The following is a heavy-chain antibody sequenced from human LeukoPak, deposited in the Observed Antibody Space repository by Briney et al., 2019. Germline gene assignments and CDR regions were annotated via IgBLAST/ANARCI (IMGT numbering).Heavy chain of an antibody. J-gene: IGHJ4*02. V-gene: IGHV4-39*01. D-gene: IGHD6-13*01. CDR1: GGSISSSISTSY. Sequence: KPSETLSLTCTVSGGSISSSISTSYWHWVRQPPGKGLEWIGSIHYSGTTYYNPSLESRATISVDTSKNQFSVKLTSGTAADTAVYYWARKGTIAPTGAFHFDYWGQGTLVTVSS. CDR2: IHYSGTT. CDR3: ARKGTIAPTGAFHFDY.